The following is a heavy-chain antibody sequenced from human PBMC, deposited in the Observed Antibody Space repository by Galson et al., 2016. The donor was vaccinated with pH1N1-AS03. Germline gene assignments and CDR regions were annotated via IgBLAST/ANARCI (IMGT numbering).Heavy chain of an antibody. Sequence: SVKVSCKASGGTFGSYAVSWVRQAPGQGLEWMGGLIPIFGTRHYAPRFQGRVTSTADESTTTASMELSSVRFEDTAMNYCARDVIGRYGLDYWGQGTQVTVSS. J-gene: IGHJ4*02. CDR2: LIPIFGTR. CDR3: ARDVIGRYGLDY. D-gene: IGHD1-26*01. CDR1: GGTFGSYA. V-gene: IGHV1-69*13.